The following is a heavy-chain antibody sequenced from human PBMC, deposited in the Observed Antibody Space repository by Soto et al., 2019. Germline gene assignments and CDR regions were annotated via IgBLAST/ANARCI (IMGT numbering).Heavy chain of an antibody. D-gene: IGHD6-6*01. J-gene: IGHJ3*02. CDR1: GYTFTSYD. CDR3: ARERSRGAFDI. V-gene: IGHV1-8*01. Sequence: QVQLVQSGAEVKKPGASVKVSCKTSGYTFTSYDINWVRQATGQGLEWMGWMNPNSANTAYAQKFQGRVTMTRNTSIITAYMELSSLRSEHTAVYYYARERSRGAFDIWGQGPMVTVSS. CDR2: MNPNSANT.